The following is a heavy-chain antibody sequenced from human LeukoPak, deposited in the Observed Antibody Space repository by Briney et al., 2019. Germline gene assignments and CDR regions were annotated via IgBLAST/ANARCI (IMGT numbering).Heavy chain of an antibody. V-gene: IGHV3-74*01. CDR3: AKLQSPMDY. Sequence: RAGPSLRLSWSASGLNLIRYWLHSAGRAAGPGLDWVSRINSDGSRTNYAHSVKGRFTISRDNAKNPLHLQMNRRRAQHTAVYYCAKLQSPMDYWGQGTLVTVSS. J-gene: IGHJ4*02. CDR2: INSDGSRT. D-gene: IGHD2-15*01. CDR1: GLNLIRYW.